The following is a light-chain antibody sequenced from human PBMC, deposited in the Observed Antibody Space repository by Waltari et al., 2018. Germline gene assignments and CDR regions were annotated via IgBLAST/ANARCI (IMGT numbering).Light chain of an antibody. CDR1: QTINNNF. J-gene: IGKJ4*01. CDR2: GAS. V-gene: IGKV3-20*01. CDR3: QQYDGSVLT. Sequence: CRASQTINNNFLVWYQQKPGQAPRLIIHGASSRATGFPDRFSGSESGTDFTLTISSLKPEDSAVYYCQQYDGSVLTFGGGTKVEI.